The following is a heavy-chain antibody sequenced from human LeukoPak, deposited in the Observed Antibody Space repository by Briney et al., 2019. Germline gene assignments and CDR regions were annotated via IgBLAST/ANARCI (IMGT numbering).Heavy chain of an antibody. D-gene: IGHD6-6*01. CDR1: GFNFSSYG. V-gene: IGHV3-30*02. J-gene: IGHJ4*02. CDR3: AKDREYSSSSMLAGIFDY. Sequence: GGSLRLSCAASGFNFSSYGIYWVRQAPGMGLEWVSFIRHDGSNKYYADSVKGRFTISRDNSKNTLYLQMNSLRAEDTAVYYCAKDREYSSSSMLAGIFDYWGQGTLVTVSS. CDR2: IRHDGSNK.